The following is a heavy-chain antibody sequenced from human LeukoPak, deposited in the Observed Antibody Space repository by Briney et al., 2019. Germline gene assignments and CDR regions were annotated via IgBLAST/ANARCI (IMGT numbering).Heavy chain of an antibody. CDR3: ASPSGGASDY. D-gene: IGHD1-26*01. Sequence: SETLSLTCTVSGGSISSYYWSWIRQPPGKGLEWIGSIYYSGSTYYNPSLKSRVTISVDTSKNQFSLKLSSVTAADTAVYYCASPSGGASDYWGQGTLVTVSS. CDR2: IYYSGST. J-gene: IGHJ4*02. CDR1: GGSISSYY. V-gene: IGHV4-59*05.